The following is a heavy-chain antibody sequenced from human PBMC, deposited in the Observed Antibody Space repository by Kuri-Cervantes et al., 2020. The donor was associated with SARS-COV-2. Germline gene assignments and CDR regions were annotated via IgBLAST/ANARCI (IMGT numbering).Heavy chain of an antibody. CDR1: GYSFTSYW. V-gene: IGHV5-10-1*01. J-gene: IGHJ4*02. Sequence: KVSCKGSGYSFTSYWISWVRQMPGKGLEWMGRIDPSGSYTNYSPSFQGHVTISADKSISTAYLQWGSLKASDTAMYYCASTVAFWSGYYDYWGQGTLVTVSS. CDR2: IDPSGSYT. CDR3: ASTVAFWSGYYDY. D-gene: IGHD3-3*01.